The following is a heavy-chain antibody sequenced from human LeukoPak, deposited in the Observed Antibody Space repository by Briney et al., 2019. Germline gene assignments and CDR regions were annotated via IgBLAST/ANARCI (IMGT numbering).Heavy chain of an antibody. CDR2: IKSKSDAGTT. D-gene: IGHD1-26*01. CDR1: GFTFSNAW. J-gene: IGHJ4*02. Sequence: GGSLRLSCAASGFTFSNAWLNWVRQAPGKGLEWVGRIKSKSDAGTTDYAAPVTGRFTISRDDSKNTLFLQMNDLKTEDTAVYYCTTALGHSGSYYWDFGYWGQGTPVTVSS. CDR3: TTALGHSGSYYWDFGY. V-gene: IGHV3-15*01.